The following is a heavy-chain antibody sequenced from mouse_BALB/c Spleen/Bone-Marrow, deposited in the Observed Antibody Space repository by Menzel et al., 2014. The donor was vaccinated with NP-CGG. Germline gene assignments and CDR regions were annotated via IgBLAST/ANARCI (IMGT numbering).Heavy chain of an antibody. Sequence: EVKLVESGGGLVQPGGSLKLSCAASGFDFSRYWMSWVRQAPGKGLEWIGEINPDSSTINYTPSLKDKSIISRDNAKEELYLQMSKVRAEDTACYYCARLGDYGYFDYWGQGTPVTVSS. CDR3: ARLGDYGYFDY. CDR1: GFDFSRYW. CDR2: INPDSSTI. J-gene: IGHJ2*01. D-gene: IGHD2-13*01. V-gene: IGHV4-1*02.